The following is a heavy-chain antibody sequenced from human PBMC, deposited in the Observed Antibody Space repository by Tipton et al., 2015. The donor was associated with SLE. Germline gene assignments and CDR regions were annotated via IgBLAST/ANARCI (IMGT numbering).Heavy chain of an antibody. Sequence: QSGPEAKKPGASVTVSCTASGYTFSDFGISWVRQAPGQGLEWMGIINPSGGSTSYAQKFQGRVTMTRDTSTSTVYMELSSLRSEDTAVYYCAREIGSGWNDVGGWGQGTLVTVSS. J-gene: IGHJ4*02. CDR1: GYTFSDFG. V-gene: IGHV1-46*01. CDR3: AREIGSGWNDVGG. CDR2: INPSGGST. D-gene: IGHD1-1*01.